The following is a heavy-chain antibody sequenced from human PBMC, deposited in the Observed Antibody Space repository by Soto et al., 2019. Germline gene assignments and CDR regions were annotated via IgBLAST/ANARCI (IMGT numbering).Heavy chain of an antibody. V-gene: IGHV4-34*01. J-gene: IGHJ4*02. D-gene: IGHD6-19*01. CDR2: INHSGST. Sequence: SETLSLTCAVYGGSFSGYYWSWIRQPPGKGLEWIGEINHSGSTNYNPSLKSRVTISVDTSKNQFSLKLSSVTAADTAVYYCASRYSSGWYLNHLRFDYWGQGTLVTVSS. CDR3: ASRYSSGWYLNHLRFDY. CDR1: GGSFSGYY.